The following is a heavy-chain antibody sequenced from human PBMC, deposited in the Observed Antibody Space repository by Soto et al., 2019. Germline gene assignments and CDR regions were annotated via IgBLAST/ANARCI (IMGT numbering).Heavy chain of an antibody. V-gene: IGHV3-73*01. Sequence: GGSLRLSCAASGFTFSGSAMHWVRQASGKGLEWVGHIRSKANSYATAYAASVKGRFTISRDDSKNTAYLQMNSLKTEDTAVYYCTRSQLLPNAFDIWGQGTMVTVSS. CDR3: TRSQLLPNAFDI. CDR2: IRSKANSYAT. CDR1: GFTFSGSA. D-gene: IGHD2-15*01. J-gene: IGHJ3*02.